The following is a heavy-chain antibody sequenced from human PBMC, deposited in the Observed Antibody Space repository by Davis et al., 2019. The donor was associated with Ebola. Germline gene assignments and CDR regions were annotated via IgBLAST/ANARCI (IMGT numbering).Heavy chain of an antibody. D-gene: IGHD3-3*01. CDR1: GFNVSSHG. CDR3: AREGDTYYDFWSGYFDY. J-gene: IGHJ4*02. CDR2: MWYDGSNT. Sequence: PGGSLRLSCAASGFNVSSHGMHWVRQAPGKGLEWVAVMWYDGSNTYYADAVKGRFTISRDNAKNSLYLQMNSLRDEDTAVYYCAREGDTYYDFWSGYFDYWGQGTLVTVSS. V-gene: IGHV3-33*08.